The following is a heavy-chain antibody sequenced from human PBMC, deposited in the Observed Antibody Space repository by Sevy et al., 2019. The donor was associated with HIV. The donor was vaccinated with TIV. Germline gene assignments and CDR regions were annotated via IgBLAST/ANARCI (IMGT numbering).Heavy chain of an antibody. V-gene: IGHV4-59*08. CDR3: AGENAWGRGYS. CDR1: GGSITSLY. CDR2: IYYNGHI. D-gene: IGHD1-26*01. J-gene: IGHJ4*02. Sequence: SETLSLTCTVSGGSITSLYWNWIRQPPGKGLEWIANIYYNGHINYNPSLKSRVTLSLDTSKNQFSLMLSSVTAAVTAMYYCAGENAWGRGYSWGQGTLVTVSS.